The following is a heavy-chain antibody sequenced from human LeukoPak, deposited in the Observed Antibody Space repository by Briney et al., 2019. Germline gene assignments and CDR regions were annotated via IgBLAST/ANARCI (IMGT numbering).Heavy chain of an antibody. CDR1: GGSISTYY. CDR2: IFYSGTT. J-gene: IGHJ4*02. CDR3: ARGPDGDLLFDY. V-gene: IGHV4-59*12. D-gene: IGHD4-17*01. Sequence: SETLSLTCTVSGGSISTYYWSWIRQPPGKGLEWIGYIFYSGTTKYSSSLKSRVTISLDTSKNQFSLRLSSVTAADTAVYYCARGPDGDLLFDYWGQGTLVTVSS.